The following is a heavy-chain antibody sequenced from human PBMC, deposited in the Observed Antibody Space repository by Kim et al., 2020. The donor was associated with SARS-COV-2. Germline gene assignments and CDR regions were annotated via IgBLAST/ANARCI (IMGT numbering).Heavy chain of an antibody. V-gene: IGHV4-39*01. D-gene: IGHD2-2*01. CDR3: ARHSRQVGSKPYCSSTSCYNWFDP. Sequence: SETLSLTCTVSGGSISSSSYYWGWIRQPPGKGLEWIGSIYYSGSTYYNPSLKSRVTISVDTSKNQFSLKLSSVTAADTAVYYCARHSRQVGSKPYCSSTSCYNWFDPWGQGTLVTVSS. CDR2: IYYSGST. J-gene: IGHJ5*02. CDR1: GGSISSSSYY.